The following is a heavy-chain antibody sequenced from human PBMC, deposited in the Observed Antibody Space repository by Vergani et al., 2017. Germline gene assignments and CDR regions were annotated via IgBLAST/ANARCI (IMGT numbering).Heavy chain of an antibody. CDR3: ARDGFGESLAFDI. Sequence: EVQLVESGGGLIQPGGSLRLSCAASGFTVSSNYMSWVRQAPGKGLEWVSVIYSGGSTYYADSVKGRFTISRDNAKNSLYLQMNSLRAEDTAVYYCARDGFGESLAFDIWGQGTMVTVSS. V-gene: IGHV3-53*01. CDR1: GFTVSSNY. D-gene: IGHD3-10*01. J-gene: IGHJ3*02. CDR2: IYSGGST.